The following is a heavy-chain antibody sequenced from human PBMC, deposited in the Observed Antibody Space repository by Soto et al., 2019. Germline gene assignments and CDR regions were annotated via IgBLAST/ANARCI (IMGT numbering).Heavy chain of an antibody. D-gene: IGHD3-22*01. Sequence: LSLACASPGLAVSSDEMNWGRQAPGKGLEWVSYISSSGSTIYYADSVKGRFTISRDNAKNSLYLQMTSLRAEDTAVYYCARGGRRYYDSSGYSVYFDYWGQGTLVSV. CDR3: ARGGRRYYDSSGYSVYFDY. V-gene: IGHV3-48*03. CDR2: ISSSGSTI. J-gene: IGHJ4*02. CDR1: GLAVSSDE.